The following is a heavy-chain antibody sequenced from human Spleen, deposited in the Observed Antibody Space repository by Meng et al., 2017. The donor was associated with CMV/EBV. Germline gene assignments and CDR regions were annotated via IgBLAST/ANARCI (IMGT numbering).Heavy chain of an antibody. J-gene: IGHJ4*02. CDR2: IKQDGSEK. V-gene: IGHV3-7*03. CDR3: ALDSSYYDSSRPRFDH. Sequence: GESLKISCAASGFTFSAYAMNWVRQAPGKGLEWVANIKQDGSEKYYVDSVKGRFTISRDNAKNSLYLQMNSLRAEDTAAYYRALDSSYYDSSRPRFDHWGQGTLVTVSS. CDR1: GFTFSAYA. D-gene: IGHD3-22*01.